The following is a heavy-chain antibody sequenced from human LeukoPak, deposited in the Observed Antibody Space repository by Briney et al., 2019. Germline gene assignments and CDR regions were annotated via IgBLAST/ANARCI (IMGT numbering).Heavy chain of an antibody. Sequence: GGPLRLSCAASGFTFSSYAMSWVRQAPGKGLEWVSAISGSGGSTYYADSVKGRFTISRDNSKNTLYLQMNSLRAEDTAVYYCAKGRVVVPAAPNYFDYWGQGTLVTVSS. CDR1: GFTFSSYA. V-gene: IGHV3-23*01. D-gene: IGHD2-2*01. CDR2: ISGSGGST. J-gene: IGHJ4*02. CDR3: AKGRVVVPAAPNYFDY.